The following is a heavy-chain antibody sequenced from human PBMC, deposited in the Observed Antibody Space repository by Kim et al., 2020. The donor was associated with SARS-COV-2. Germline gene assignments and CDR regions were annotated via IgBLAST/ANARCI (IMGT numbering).Heavy chain of an antibody. V-gene: IGHV3-15*01. J-gene: IGHJ4*02. CDR2: IKSKTDGGTT. D-gene: IGHD3-16*01. CDR3: TTRIMITFGGVLSPLN. CDR1: GFTFSNAW. Sequence: GGSLRLSCAASGFTFSNAWMSWVRQAPGKGLEWVGRIKSKTDGGTTDYAAPVKGRFTISRDDSKNTLYLQMNSLKTEDTAVYYCTTRIMITFGGVLSPLNWGQGTLVTVSS.